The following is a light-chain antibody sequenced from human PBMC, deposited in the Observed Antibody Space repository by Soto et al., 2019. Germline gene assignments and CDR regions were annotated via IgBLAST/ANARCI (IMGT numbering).Light chain of an antibody. J-gene: IGLJ1*01. V-gene: IGLV2-14*01. Sequence: QSALTQPASVTGSPGQSITISGTGTSSDIGGYYYVSWYQHHPGKAPKLLIYQVTNRPSRVSNRFSGSKSGNTASLTISGLQADDEADYYCTSYSSSDIFYVFGTGTKVTVL. CDR1: SSDIGGYYY. CDR3: TSYSSSDIFYV. CDR2: QVT.